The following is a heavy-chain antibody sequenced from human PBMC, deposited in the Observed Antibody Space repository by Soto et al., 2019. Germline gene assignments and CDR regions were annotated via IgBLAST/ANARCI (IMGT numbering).Heavy chain of an antibody. CDR3: AKDGSLNFDY. CDR2: MSYDGSNE. V-gene: IGHV3-30*18. D-gene: IGHD1-26*01. CDR1: GFTFSHYA. J-gene: IGHJ4*02. Sequence: QVQLVESGGGVVQPGRSLRLSGAASGFTFSHYAMHWVRQAPGKGLEWVALMSYDGSNEYYADSVKGRFTISRDNSKNTLYLQMNSLRAEDTAVYYCAKDGSLNFDYWGQGTLVTVSS.